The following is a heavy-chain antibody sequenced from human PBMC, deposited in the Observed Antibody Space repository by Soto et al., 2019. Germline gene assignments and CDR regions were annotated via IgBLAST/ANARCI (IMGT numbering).Heavy chain of an antibody. CDR1: RFTFSAYA. CDR3: AKEKSGSYFSSYFDS. J-gene: IGHJ4*02. CDR2: ISSHGDGT. Sequence: PGGSLRLSCAASRFTFSAYAMSWVRQAPGKGLEWVSAISSHGDGTYYADSVKGRFTISRDNFKNTLYLQMNNLRADDTAVYYCAKEKSGSYFSSYFDSWGQGTLVTVSS. D-gene: IGHD1-26*01. V-gene: IGHV3-23*01.